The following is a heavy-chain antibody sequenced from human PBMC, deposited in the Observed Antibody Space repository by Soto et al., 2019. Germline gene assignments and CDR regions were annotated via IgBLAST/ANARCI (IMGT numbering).Heavy chain of an antibody. J-gene: IGHJ5*02. CDR2: ISGYNGSI. Sequence: ASVKVSCKASGFTFRGYGISWVRQAPGQGLEWMGWISGYNGSINSAHNLHGRVTMTTDTSTSTAYMELRSLRSDDTAVYYCARLRNQSDLSSRFTWFDPWGQGTLLTVSS. V-gene: IGHV1-18*01. CDR1: GFTFRGYG. CDR3: ARLRNQSDLSSRFTWFDP.